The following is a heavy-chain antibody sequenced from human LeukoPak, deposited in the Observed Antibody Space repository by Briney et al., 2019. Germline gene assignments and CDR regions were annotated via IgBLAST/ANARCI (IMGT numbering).Heavy chain of an antibody. CDR3: ARVGYSSSWYSPYYFDY. CDR1: GFTFSSYG. J-gene: IGHJ4*02. Sequence: GGSLRLSCAASGFTFSSYGMHWVRQAPGKGLEWVAVISYDGSNKYYADSAKGRFTISRDNSKNTLYLQMNSLRAEDTAVYYCARVGYSSSWYSPYYFDYWGQGTLVTVSS. V-gene: IGHV3-30*03. D-gene: IGHD6-13*01. CDR2: ISYDGSNK.